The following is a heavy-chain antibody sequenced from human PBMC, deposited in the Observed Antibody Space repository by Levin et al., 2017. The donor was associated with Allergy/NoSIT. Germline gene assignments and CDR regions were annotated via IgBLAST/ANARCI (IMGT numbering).Heavy chain of an antibody. J-gene: IGHJ3*02. CDR1: GDSITSHY. D-gene: IGHD6-19*01. CDR3: ARDGLFVGYSSGGYAFDI. Sequence: SETLSLTCTVSGDSITSHYWSWIRQPPGKGLEWIGFIFYSGSTNYNPSLKSRVTISVDTSKNQFSLKLSSVTAADTAVYYCARDGLFVGYSSGGYAFDIWGQGTMVTVSS. CDR2: IFYSGST. V-gene: IGHV4-59*11.